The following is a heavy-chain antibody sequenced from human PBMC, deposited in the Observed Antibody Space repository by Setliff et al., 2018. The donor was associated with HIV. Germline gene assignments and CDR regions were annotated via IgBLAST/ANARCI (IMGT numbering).Heavy chain of an antibody. D-gene: IGHD6-19*01. V-gene: IGHV4-38-2*02. J-gene: IGHJ4*02. CDR3: ARETIRSGHPSEAGFDF. CDR2: IYYDGST. Sequence: SETLSLTCTVSAYSIRNGYYWGWIRQSPGKGLEWIGTIYYDGSTYYNPSLKSRVTMSVDTSKNQFSLNLNSVTAADTAVYYCARETIRSGHPSEAGFDFWGQGALVTVSS. CDR1: AYSIRNGYY.